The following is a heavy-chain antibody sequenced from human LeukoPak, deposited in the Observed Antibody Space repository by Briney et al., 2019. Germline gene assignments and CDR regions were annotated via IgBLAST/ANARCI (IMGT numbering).Heavy chain of an antibody. CDR1: GGSISSSSYY. V-gene: IGHV4-39*07. CDR2: IYYSGST. J-gene: IGHJ3*02. D-gene: IGHD3-22*01. Sequence: PSETLSLTCTVSGGSISSSSYYWGCIRRPPGKGLECIGRIYYSGSTYYNPSLKSRVTMLVDTSKNQFSLKLSSVTAADTAVYYSYAYYYDSSGFNAFDIWGQGAMVTVSS. CDR3: YAYYYDSSGFNAFDI.